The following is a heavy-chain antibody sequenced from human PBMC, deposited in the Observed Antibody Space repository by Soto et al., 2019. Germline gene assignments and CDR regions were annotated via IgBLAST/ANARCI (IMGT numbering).Heavy chain of an antibody. CDR3: ARPTYYYDSSGHSDAFDI. D-gene: IGHD3-22*01. Sequence: PSETLSLTCTVSGGSISSSSYCWGWIRQPPGKGLEGIGSIYYSGSTYYNPSLKSRVTISVDTSKNQFSLKLSSVTAADTAVYYCARPTYYYDSSGHSDAFDIWGQGTMVTVSS. CDR1: GGSISSSSYC. V-gene: IGHV4-39*01. J-gene: IGHJ3*02. CDR2: IYYSGST.